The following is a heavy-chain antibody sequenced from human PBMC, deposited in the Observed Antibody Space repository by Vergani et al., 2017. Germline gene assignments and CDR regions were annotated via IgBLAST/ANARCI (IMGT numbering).Heavy chain of an antibody. CDR2: ISSSSSYI. J-gene: IGHJ5*02. V-gene: IGHV3-21*01. CDR3: ARGSGVRGVRNWFDP. Sequence: EVQLVESGGGLVKPGGSLRLSCAASGFTFSSYSMNWVRQAPGKGLEWVSSISSSSSYIYYADSVKGRFTISRDNAKNSLYLQMNSLRAEDMAVYYCARGSGVRGVRNWFDPWGQGTLVTVSS. D-gene: IGHD3-10*01. CDR1: GFTFSSYS.